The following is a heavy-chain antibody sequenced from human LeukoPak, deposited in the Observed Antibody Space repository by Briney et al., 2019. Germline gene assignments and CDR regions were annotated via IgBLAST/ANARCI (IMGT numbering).Heavy chain of an antibody. CDR2: IYYSGNT. CDR1: GDSISTSNSY. J-gene: IGHJ4*02. CDR3: ARGPYSSSWYVATHLKPMAQSYYFDY. Sequence: SETLSLTCTVSGDSISTSNSYWGWIRQPQGKGLEWIGSIYYSGNTYYNASLKSRVTISVDTSKNQFSLKLSSVTAADTAVYYCARGPYSSSWYVATHLKPMAQSYYFDYWGQGTLVTVSS. V-gene: IGHV4-39*07. D-gene: IGHD6-13*01.